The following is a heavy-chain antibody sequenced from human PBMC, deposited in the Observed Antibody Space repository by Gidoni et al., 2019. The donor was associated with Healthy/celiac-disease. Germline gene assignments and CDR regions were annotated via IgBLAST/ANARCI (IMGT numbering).Heavy chain of an antibody. CDR2: IYYSGST. J-gene: IGHJ3*02. V-gene: IGHV4-59*01. D-gene: IGHD6-19*01. CDR3: ARGAGVAADAFDI. Sequence: QVQLQVSGSGLVKPSETLSLTCTVPGGSISSYYWSWIRQPPGKGLEWIGYIYYSGSTNYNPSLKSRVTISVDTSKNQFSLKLSSVTAADTAVYYCARGAGVAADAFDIWGQGTMVTVSS. CDR1: GGSISSYY.